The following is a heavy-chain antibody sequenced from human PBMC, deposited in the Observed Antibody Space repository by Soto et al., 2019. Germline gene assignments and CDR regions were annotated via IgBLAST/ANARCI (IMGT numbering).Heavy chain of an antibody. CDR2: ISGSGGST. CDR3: AKDRLVGACYYYYYCLDV. CDR1: GFTFSSYA. J-gene: IGHJ6*02. Sequence: EVQLLESGGGLVQPGGSLRLSCAASGFTFSSYAMSWVRQAPGKGLEWVSAISGSGGSTYYADSVKGRFTISRDNSKNTLYLQVNSLRAEDTAVYYCAKDRLVGACYYYYYCLDVWGQGTTVTVSS. V-gene: IGHV3-23*01. D-gene: IGHD1-26*01.